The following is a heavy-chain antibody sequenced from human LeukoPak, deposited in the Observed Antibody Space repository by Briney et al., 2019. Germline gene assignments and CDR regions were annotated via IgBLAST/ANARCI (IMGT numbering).Heavy chain of an antibody. CDR2: ISAYNGNT. CDR3: ARKTVGATAEDY. CDR1: GYTFTSYG. J-gene: IGHJ4*02. V-gene: IGHV1-18*01. Sequence: ASVKVSCKASGYTFTSYGIRWVRQAPGQGLEWMGWISAYNGNTNYAQKLQGRVTMTTDTSTSTAYMELRSLRSDDTAVYYCARKTVGATAEDYWGQGTLVTVSS. D-gene: IGHD1-26*01.